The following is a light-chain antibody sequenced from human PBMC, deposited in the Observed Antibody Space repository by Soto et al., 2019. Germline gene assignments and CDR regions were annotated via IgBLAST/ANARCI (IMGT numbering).Light chain of an antibody. J-gene: IGKJ4*01. CDR2: GAS. Sequence: EIVMTQSPATLSVSPGERATISCRASQSVSSDLAWYQQKPGQAPRLLIYGASSRATGIPATFSGSGSGTEFTLTISSLQSEDFAGYYCQQYNSWPFTFGGGTKVEIK. V-gene: IGKV3-15*01. CDR3: QQYNSWPFT. CDR1: QSVSSD.